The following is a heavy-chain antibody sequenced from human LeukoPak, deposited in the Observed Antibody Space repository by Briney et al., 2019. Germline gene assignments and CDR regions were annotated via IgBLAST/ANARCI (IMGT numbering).Heavy chain of an antibody. V-gene: IGHV4-59*08. J-gene: IGHJ3*02. CDR2: IYYSGST. CDR3: ARQTLRLTDAFDI. Sequence: PSETLSLTCTVSGGSISSYYWGWIRQPPGKGLEWIGYIYYSGSTNYNPSLKSRVTISVDTSKNQFSLKLSSVTAADTAVYYCARQTLRLTDAFDIWGQGTMVTVSS. CDR1: GGSISSYY. D-gene: IGHD4/OR15-4a*01.